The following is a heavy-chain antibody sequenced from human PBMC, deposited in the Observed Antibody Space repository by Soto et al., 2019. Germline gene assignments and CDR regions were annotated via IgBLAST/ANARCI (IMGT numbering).Heavy chain of an antibody. CDR1: GGSISSGGYY. D-gene: IGHD3-16*02. Sequence: SGTLSLTCTVSGGSISSGGYYWSWIRQHPGKGLEWIGYIYYSGSTYYNPSLKSRVTISVDTSKNQFSLKLSSVTAADTAVYYCARLYIWASYRFNSTFDYWGQGTLVTVS. CDR2: IYYSGST. J-gene: IGHJ4*02. V-gene: IGHV4-31*03. CDR3: ARLYIWASYRFNSTFDY.